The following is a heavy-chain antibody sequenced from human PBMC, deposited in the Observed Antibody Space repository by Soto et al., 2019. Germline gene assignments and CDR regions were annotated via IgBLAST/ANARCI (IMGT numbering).Heavy chain of an antibody. V-gene: IGHV3-21*01. D-gene: IGHD6-13*01. Sequence: GGSLRLSCAASGFTFSSYSMNWVRQAPGKGLEWVSSISSSSSYIYYADSVKGRFTISRDNAKNSLYLQMNSLRAEDTAVYYCAREGSAAGGYYFDYWGQGTLVTVSS. J-gene: IGHJ4*02. CDR3: AREGSAAGGYYFDY. CDR1: GFTFSSYS. CDR2: ISSSSSYI.